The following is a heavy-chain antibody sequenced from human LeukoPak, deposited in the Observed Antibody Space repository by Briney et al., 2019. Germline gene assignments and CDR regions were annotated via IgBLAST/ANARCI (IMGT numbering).Heavy chain of an antibody. J-gene: IGHJ5*02. CDR2: IGGRGGST. CDR3: GKEGGA. D-gene: IGHD3-16*01. CDR1: GFRFSDYT. V-gene: IGHV3-23*01. Sequence: GGSLRLSCAASGFRFSDYTMTWVRQAPGKGPEWVSAIGGRGGSTYYADPLGGRFTISRDNSKDMLYLQMNSLKVEDTATYYCGKEGGAWGQGTKVTVSS.